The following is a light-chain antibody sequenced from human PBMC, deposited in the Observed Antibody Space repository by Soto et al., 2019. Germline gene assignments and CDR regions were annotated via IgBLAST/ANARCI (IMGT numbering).Light chain of an antibody. CDR1: QSISSDY. CDR3: QQYGSSLYT. CDR2: GAS. J-gene: IGKJ2*01. V-gene: IGKV3-20*01. Sequence: EIVLTQSPGTLSLSPGERATLSCRASQSISSDYLVWYQQKPGQAPRLLIYGASSRATGIPDRFSGSGSGTDFTLTISRLEPEDFAVYSCQQYGSSLYTFGQGTKLDIK.